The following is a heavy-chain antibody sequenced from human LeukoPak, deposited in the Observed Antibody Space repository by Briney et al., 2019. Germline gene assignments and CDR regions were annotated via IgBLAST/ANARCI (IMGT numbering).Heavy chain of an antibody. CDR1: GLTFSNYW. CDR3: ATAGSSELLWDYAMDV. J-gene: IGHJ6*02. D-gene: IGHD3-10*01. CDR2: IKQDGSEK. V-gene: IGHV3-7*03. Sequence: GGSLRLSCAASGLTFSNYWMSWVRQAPGKGLEWVANIKQDGSEKNYVDSVEGRFTVSRDNAKNTLHLQMNSLRVEDTAVYYCATAGSSELLWDYAMDVWGQGTTVTVSS.